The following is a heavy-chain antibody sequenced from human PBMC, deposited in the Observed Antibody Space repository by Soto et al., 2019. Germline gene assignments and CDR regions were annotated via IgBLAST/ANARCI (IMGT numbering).Heavy chain of an antibody. CDR3: VHSSRLYSDPPNSPYYFDY. D-gene: IGHD2-21*01. V-gene: IGHV2-5*02. CDR1: GFALSTSGVG. Sequence: SGPTLVNPTQTLTLTCSFSGFALSTSGVGVGWIRQPPGKALEWLALLYWDDDKSYSPSLKNRLTITKDTSKTQVVLIMTNVDPVDTATYYCVHSSRLYSDPPNSPYYFDYWGQGALVTVAS. CDR2: LYWDDDK. J-gene: IGHJ4*02.